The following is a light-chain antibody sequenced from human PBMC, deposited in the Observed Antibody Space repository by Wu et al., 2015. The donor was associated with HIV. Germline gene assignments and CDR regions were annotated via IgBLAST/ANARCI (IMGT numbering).Light chain of an antibody. J-gene: IGKJ2*03. CDR1: QSVNKN. CDR2: DAS. CDR3: QQYDSSASVLG. V-gene: IGKV3-15*01. Sequence: EIVMTLSPATLSISPGERATLSCRASQSVNKNLAWYQQKPGQAPRVLIYDASNRATGVPARFSGSGSGTEFTLTISSVQSEDFALYYCQQYDSSASVLGFGRGDQAGNQT.